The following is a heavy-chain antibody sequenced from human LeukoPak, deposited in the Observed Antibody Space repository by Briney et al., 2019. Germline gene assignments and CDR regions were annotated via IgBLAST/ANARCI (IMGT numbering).Heavy chain of an antibody. J-gene: IGHJ3*02. V-gene: IGHV1-2*02. CDR1: GYTFTGYY. CDR3: ARGRRAAVFWVHDAFDI. Sequence: ASVKVSCKASGYTFTGYYMHWVRQAPGQGLEWMGWINPNSGGTNYAQKFQGRVTMTRDTSISTAYMELSRLRSDDTAVYYCARGRRAAVFWVHDAFDIWGQGTMVTVSS. D-gene: IGHD3-9*01. CDR2: INPNSGGT.